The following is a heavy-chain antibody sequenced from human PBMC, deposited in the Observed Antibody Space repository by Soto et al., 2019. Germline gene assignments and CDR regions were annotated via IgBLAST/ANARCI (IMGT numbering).Heavy chain of an antibody. D-gene: IGHD2-15*01. Sequence: EVQLVESGGGLVQPGESLRLSCAASGLTFRSYWMHWVRQAPGKGLVWVSRINTDGSVAMYVDSVKGRFTISRDNAKNTLYINMNSLIAEVTAVYYCVKDMKLWRLDSWGLGNLVTVPS. V-gene: IGHV3-74*03. CDR2: INTDGSVA. CDR3: VKDMKLWRLDS. CDR1: GLTFRSYW. J-gene: IGHJ4*02.